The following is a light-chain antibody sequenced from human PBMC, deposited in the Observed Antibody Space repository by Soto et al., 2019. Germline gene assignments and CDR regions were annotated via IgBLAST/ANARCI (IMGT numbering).Light chain of an antibody. CDR3: MQALQTPRT. CDR2: LGS. V-gene: IGKV2-28*01. J-gene: IGKJ2*01. Sequence: DIVMTQSPLSLPVTPGEPASISCRSSQSLLHSLGHNYLDWYLQKPGQSPQLLIYLGSNRASGVPDGFSGSGSGTDFTLKISSVEAEDVGVYYCMQALQTPRTFGQGTKLEIK. CDR1: QSLLHSLGHNY.